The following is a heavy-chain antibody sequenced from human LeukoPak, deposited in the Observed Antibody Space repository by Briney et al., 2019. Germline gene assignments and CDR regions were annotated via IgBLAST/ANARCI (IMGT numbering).Heavy chain of an antibody. D-gene: IGHD6-19*01. J-gene: IGHJ6*02. CDR2: IWYDGSNK. CDR1: GFTFSSYG. CDR3: ARDTCSGGWYSLYYYYYYGMDV. Sequence: GGSPRLSCAASGFTFSSYGMHWVRQAPGKGLEWVAVIWYDGSNKYYADSVKGRFTISRDNSKNTLYLQMNSLRAEDTAVYYCARDTCSGGWYSLYYYYYYGMDVWGQGTTITVSS. V-gene: IGHV3-33*01.